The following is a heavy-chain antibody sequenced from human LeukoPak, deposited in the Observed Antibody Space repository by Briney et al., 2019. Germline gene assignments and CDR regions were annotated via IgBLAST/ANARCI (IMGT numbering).Heavy chain of an antibody. CDR2: IYPGDSDT. D-gene: IGHD5-18*01. CDR3: ARVVDTAMAKVWFDP. J-gene: IGHJ5*02. CDR1: GYSFTDYW. Sequence: GESLKISCKGSGYSFTDYWIGWVRQMPGKGLEWMGIIYPGDSDTKYSPSFQGQVTISADKSISTAYLQWSSLKASDTAMYYCARVVDTAMAKVWFDPWGQGTLVTVSS. V-gene: IGHV5-51*01.